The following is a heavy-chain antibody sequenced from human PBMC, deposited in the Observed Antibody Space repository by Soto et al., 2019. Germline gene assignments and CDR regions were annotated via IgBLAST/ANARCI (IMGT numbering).Heavy chain of an antibody. Sequence: ASVKVSCKTSGFTFSSSAVHWVRQARGHRLQWIGWIDVGSANANYAQMLQERVTMSRDTSTSTAYMELRSLRPEDTAVYYCARDYPRGGYNHYWGQGTLVTVSS. CDR3: ARDYPRGGYNHY. CDR1: GFTFSSSA. CDR2: IDVGSANA. V-gene: IGHV1-58*01. J-gene: IGHJ4*02. D-gene: IGHD5-12*01.